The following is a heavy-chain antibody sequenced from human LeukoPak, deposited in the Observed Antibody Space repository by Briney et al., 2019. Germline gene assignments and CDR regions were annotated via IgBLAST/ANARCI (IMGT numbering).Heavy chain of an antibody. V-gene: IGHV4-59*01. CDR1: GGSISSYY. CDR2: IHYSGST. D-gene: IGHD3-3*01. CDR3: ARARSGYSGPRYAFDI. Sequence: SETLSLTCTVSGGSISSYYWSWIRQPPGKGLEWIGYIHYSGSTNYNPSLKSRVTISVDTSKNQFSLKLSSVTAADTAVYYCARARSGYSGPRYAFDIWGQGTVVTVSS. J-gene: IGHJ3*02.